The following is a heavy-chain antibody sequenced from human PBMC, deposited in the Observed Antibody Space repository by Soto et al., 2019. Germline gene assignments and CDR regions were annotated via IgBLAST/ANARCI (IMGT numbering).Heavy chain of an antibody. V-gene: IGHV1-69*13. Sequence: GASVKVSCKASGGTFSSYAISWVRQAPGQGLEWMGGIIPIFGTANYAQKFQGRVTITADESTSTAYMELNSLKASDTAMYYCARLDGQSYDFWSGYYSYYWGQGTLVTVSS. J-gene: IGHJ4*02. D-gene: IGHD3-3*01. CDR3: ARLDGQSYDFWSGYYSYY. CDR1: GGTFSSYA. CDR2: IIPIFGTA.